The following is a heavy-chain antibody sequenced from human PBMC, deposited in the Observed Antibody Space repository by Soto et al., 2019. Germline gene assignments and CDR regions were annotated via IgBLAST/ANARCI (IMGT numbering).Heavy chain of an antibody. D-gene: IGHD1-20*01. Sequence: GGSLRLSCAASGFTFRDYYMTWIRQAPGKGLEWLSYISSSGSTIYYADSVKGRFTISRDNAKNSLFLQMDSLRAEDTAVYYCARLVTATRNYYYGMDVWGQGTTVTVSS. J-gene: IGHJ6*02. CDR2: ISSSGSTI. V-gene: IGHV3-11*01. CDR3: ARLVTATRNYYYGMDV. CDR1: GFTFRDYY.